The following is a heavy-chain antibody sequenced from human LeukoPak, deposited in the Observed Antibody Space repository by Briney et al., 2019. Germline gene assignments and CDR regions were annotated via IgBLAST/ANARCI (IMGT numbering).Heavy chain of an antibody. V-gene: IGHV3-33*01. CDR1: GFTFSSYG. J-gene: IGHJ4*02. CDR2: IWNDGSNK. D-gene: IGHD6-19*01. Sequence: PGGSLRLSCAASGFTFSSYGMYWVRQAPGKGLEWVAVIWNDGSNKYYVESVKGRFTISRDNSKNPLYLQMSSLRAEDTAVYYCARVFGGSGWYVIDYWGQGNLVTVSA. CDR3: ARVFGGSGWYVIDY.